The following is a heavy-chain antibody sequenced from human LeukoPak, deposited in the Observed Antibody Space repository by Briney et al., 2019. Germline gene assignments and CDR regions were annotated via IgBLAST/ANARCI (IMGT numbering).Heavy chain of an antibody. CDR2: INHSGST. CDR1: GGSFSGYY. Sequence: SETLSLTCAVYGGSFSGYYWSWIRQPPGKGLERIGEINHSGSTNYNPSLKSRVTISVDTSKNQFSLKLSSVTAADTAVYYCARGGVYGSGSYYSGYYYYMDVWGKGTTVTVSS. CDR3: ARGGVYGSGSYYSGYYYYMDV. V-gene: IGHV4-34*01. D-gene: IGHD3-10*01. J-gene: IGHJ6*03.